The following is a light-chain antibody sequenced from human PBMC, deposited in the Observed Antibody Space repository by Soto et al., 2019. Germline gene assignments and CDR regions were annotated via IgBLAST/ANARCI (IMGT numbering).Light chain of an antibody. V-gene: IGLV3-25*03. CDR2: KDS. CDR3: QSADSSGTSLV. Sequence: ELTQPPSVSVSPGQTARITCSGDALPKQYAYWYQQKPGQAPVLVIYKDSERPSGIPERFSGSSSGTTVTLTISGVQAEDEADYYCQSADSSGTSLVFGGGTKVTVL. CDR1: ALPKQY. J-gene: IGLJ3*02.